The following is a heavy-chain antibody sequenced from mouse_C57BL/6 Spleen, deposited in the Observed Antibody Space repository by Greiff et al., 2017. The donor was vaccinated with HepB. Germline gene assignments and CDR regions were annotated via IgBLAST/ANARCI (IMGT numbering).Heavy chain of an antibody. CDR3: ARDPYYYGSSYGWYFDV. D-gene: IGHD1-1*01. J-gene: IGHJ1*03. CDR2: SRNKANDYTT. V-gene: IGHV7-1*01. Sequence: EVNLVESGGGLVQSGRSLRLSCATSGFTFSDFYMEWVRQAPGKGLEWIAASRNKANDYTTEYSASVKGRFIVSRDTSQSILYLQMNALRAEDTAIYYCARDPYYYGSSYGWYFDVWGTGTTVTVSS. CDR1: GFTFSDFY.